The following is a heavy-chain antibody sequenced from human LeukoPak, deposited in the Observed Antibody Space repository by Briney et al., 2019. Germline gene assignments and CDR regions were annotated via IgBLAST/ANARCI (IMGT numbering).Heavy chain of an antibody. V-gene: IGHV3-33*01. CDR3: ARCEGSYSAIDY. CDR1: GFTFSSYG. J-gene: IGHJ4*02. Sequence: PGGSLRLSCAASGFTFSSYGMHWVRQAPGKGREGVAVIWYDGSNKYYADSVRGRFTISRDSSKNTLYLQMNSLRADDTAVYYCARCEGSYSAIDYWGQGTLVTVSS. D-gene: IGHD3-10*01. CDR2: IWYDGSNK.